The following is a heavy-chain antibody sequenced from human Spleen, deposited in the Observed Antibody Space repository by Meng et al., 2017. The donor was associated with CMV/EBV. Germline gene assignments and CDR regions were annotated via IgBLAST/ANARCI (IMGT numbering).Heavy chain of an antibody. D-gene: IGHD1-26*01. CDR2: IYPGDSDT. CDR1: GYSFTSYW. J-gene: IGHJ4*02. CDR3: VRGGGSYYDY. V-gene: IGHV5-51*01. Sequence: KVSCKGSGYSFTSYWIGWVRQMPGKGLEWMGIIYPGDSDTRYSPSFQGQVTISTDKSINTAYLQWSSLNASDTAMYYCVRGGGSYYDYWGQGTLVTVSS.